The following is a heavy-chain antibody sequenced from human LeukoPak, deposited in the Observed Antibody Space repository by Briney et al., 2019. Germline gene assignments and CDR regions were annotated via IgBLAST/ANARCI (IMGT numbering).Heavy chain of an antibody. CDR3: ARGGGSAWYDS. Sequence: GGSLRLSCAASGFTFSSYWMHWVRQAPGKGLVWVSRVNTDGNTTNYADSVKGRFTISRDNARNTLYLQMNSLRAEDTAVYYCARGGGSAWYDSWGQGTLVAVSS. J-gene: IGHJ5*01. V-gene: IGHV3-74*01. CDR2: VNTDGNTT. D-gene: IGHD2-15*01. CDR1: GFTFSSYW.